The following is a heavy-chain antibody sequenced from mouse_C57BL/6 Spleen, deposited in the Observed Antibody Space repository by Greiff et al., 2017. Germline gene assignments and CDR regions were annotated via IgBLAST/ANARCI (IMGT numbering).Heavy chain of an antibody. CDR1: GFTFSSYG. D-gene: IGHD2-3*01. Sequence: EVKLMESGGDLVKPGGSLKLSCAASGFTFSSYGMSWVRQTPDKRLEWVATISSGGSYTYYPDSVKGRFTISRDNAKNTLYLQMSSLKSEDTAMYYCARQWDGYYDYWGQGTTLTVSS. V-gene: IGHV5-6*01. J-gene: IGHJ2*01. CDR2: ISSGGSYT. CDR3: ARQWDGYYDY.